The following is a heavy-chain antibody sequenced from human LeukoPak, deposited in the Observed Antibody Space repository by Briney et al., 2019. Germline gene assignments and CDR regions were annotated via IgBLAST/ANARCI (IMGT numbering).Heavy chain of an antibody. CDR3: ASSTYYYDSSGYYYYYGMDV. V-gene: IGHV1-18*01. D-gene: IGHD3-22*01. Sequence: ASVKVSCKASGYTFTSYGISWVRQAPGQGLEWMGWISAYNGNTNYAQKLQGRVTMTTDTSTSTAYMELRSLRSDDTAVYYCASSTYYYDSSGYYYYYGMDVWGQGTTVTVSS. CDR1: GYTFTSYG. J-gene: IGHJ6*02. CDR2: ISAYNGNT.